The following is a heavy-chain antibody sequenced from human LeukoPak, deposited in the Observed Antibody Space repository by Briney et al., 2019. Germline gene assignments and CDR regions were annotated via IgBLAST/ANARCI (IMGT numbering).Heavy chain of an antibody. V-gene: IGHV1-2*02. CDR2: INPNSGGT. CDR1: GYTFTGYY. CDR3: ARFDTVVVPAARDYYYYGMDV. J-gene: IGHJ6*02. Sequence: ASVKVSCKASGYTFTGYYMHWVRQAPGQGLEWMGWINPNSGGTNYAQKFQGRVTMTRDTSISTAYMELSRLRSDDTAVYYCARFDTVVVPAARDYYYYGMDVWGQGTTVTVSS. D-gene: IGHD2-2*01.